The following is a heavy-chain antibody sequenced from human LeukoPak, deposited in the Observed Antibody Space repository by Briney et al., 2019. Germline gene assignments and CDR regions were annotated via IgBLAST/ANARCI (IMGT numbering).Heavy chain of an antibody. CDR1: GFTFSSYS. D-gene: IGHD5-12*01. J-gene: IGHJ4*02. V-gene: IGHV3-21*01. Sequence: GGSLRLSCAASGFTFSSYSMNWVRQPPGRGRGWASSIIIGISYKYYPDSVKGRFTVSRDNAKKSLYLQMNSLRAEDTAVYYCARDYSGYDLFDYWGQGTLVTVSS. CDR2: IIIGISYK. CDR3: ARDYSGYDLFDY.